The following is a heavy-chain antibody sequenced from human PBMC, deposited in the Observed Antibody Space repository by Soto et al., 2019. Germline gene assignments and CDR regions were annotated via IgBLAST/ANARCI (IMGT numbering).Heavy chain of an antibody. CDR3: AKDTGDGGPFDY. J-gene: IGHJ4*02. CDR1: GFTFSSYW. Sequence: GGSLRLSCAASGFTFSSYWMHWVRQAPGKGLEYVAVISYDGSNKYYADSVKGRFTISRDNSKNTLYLQMNSLRAEDTAVYYCAKDTGDGGPFDYWGQGTLVTVSS. V-gene: IGHV3-30*18. D-gene: IGHD2-21*02. CDR2: ISYDGSNK.